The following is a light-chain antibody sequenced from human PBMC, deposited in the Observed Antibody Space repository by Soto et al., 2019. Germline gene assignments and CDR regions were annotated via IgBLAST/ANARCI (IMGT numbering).Light chain of an antibody. CDR1: SSDVGGYNY. Sequence: QSALTQPPSASGSPGQSVTISCTGTSSDVGGYNYVSWYQQHPGKAPKLIIYEVTKRPSGVPDRFSGSKSGNTASLTVSGLQAEDESDYYCSSYAGNNGLLFGGGTKLTVL. V-gene: IGLV2-8*01. J-gene: IGLJ3*02. CDR2: EVT. CDR3: SSYAGNNGLL.